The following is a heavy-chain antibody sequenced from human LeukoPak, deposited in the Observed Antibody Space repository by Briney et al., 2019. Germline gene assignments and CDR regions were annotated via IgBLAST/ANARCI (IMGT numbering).Heavy chain of an antibody. D-gene: IGHD1-26*01. V-gene: IGHV4-31*03. Sequence: PSETLSLTCTVSGGSISSGGYYWSWIRQHPGKGLEWIGYIYCSGSTYYNPSLKSRVTISVDTSKNQFSLKLSSVTAADTAVYYCARVYVLEWELPSGMDVWGQGTTVTVSS. CDR3: ARVYVLEWELPSGMDV. CDR1: GGSISSGGYY. CDR2: IYCSGST. J-gene: IGHJ6*02.